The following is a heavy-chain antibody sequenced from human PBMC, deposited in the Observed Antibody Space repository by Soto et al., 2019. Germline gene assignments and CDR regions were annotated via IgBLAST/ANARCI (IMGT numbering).Heavy chain of an antibody. CDR1: GIPFSNYN. J-gene: IGHJ5*02. D-gene: IGHD2-21*02. Sequence: GGSLRLSCTASGIPFSNYNMDWVRQAPGKGLEWVSIITSNSNAKFYADSVKGRFTISRDNAKNSLYLQMNSLRAEDTAVYYCAKDQYIVVTTNWFDPWGQGTLVTVSS. CDR3: AKDQYIVVTTNWFDP. CDR2: ITSNSNAK. V-gene: IGHV3-48*01.